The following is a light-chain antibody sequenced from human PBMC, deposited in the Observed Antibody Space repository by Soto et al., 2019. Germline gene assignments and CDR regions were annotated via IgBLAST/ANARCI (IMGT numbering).Light chain of an antibody. V-gene: IGKV1-5*03. Sequence: DIQMTPSPSTLSASVGDRVTITCRASQSFSNWLAWYQQKPGKAPKLLIYLASTLVFGVPSRFSGGGSRKEFPLTIRGLQPDDFATYYCQQYNSDPITFGPGTKVDIK. CDR1: QSFSNW. CDR3: QQYNSDPIT. CDR2: LAS. J-gene: IGKJ3*01.